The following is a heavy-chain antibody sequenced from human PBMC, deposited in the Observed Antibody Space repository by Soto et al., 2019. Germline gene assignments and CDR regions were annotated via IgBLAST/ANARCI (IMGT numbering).Heavy chain of an antibody. CDR2: ISDDGTNK. CDR1: GFNFRSYG. D-gene: IGHD5-18*01. CDR3: AKERMGRGDRYTAMVRGPRFDY. V-gene: IGHV3-30*18. J-gene: IGHJ4*02. Sequence: GGSLRLSCAASGFNFRSYGLSWVRQAPGKGLEWVAVISDDGTNKDYADSVKGRFTISRDNSKNTLYLRMNSLRAEDTAVYYCAKERMGRGDRYTAMVRGPRFDYCGQRPLVTASS.